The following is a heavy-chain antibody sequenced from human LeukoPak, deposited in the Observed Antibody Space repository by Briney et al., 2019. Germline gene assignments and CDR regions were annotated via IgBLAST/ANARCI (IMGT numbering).Heavy chain of an antibody. Sequence: ASVKVSCKASGYTFTSYDINWVRQATGQGLEWMGWMNPNSGNTGYAQKFQGRVTMTRNTSISTAYMELSSLRSEDTAVYYCARAPPYYYDSSGHAFDIWGQGTMVTVSS. CDR1: GYTFTSYD. CDR3: ARAPPYYYDSSGHAFDI. CDR2: MNPNSGNT. J-gene: IGHJ3*02. D-gene: IGHD3-22*01. V-gene: IGHV1-8*01.